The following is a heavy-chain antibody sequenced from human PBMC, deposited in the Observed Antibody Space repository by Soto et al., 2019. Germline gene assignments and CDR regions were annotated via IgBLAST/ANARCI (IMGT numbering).Heavy chain of an antibody. CDR3: AKDRHLTGSYGMDV. Sequence: GGSLRLSCAASGFTFSSYGMHWVRQAPGKGLEWVAVISYDGSNKYYADSVKGRFTISRDNSKNTLYLQMNSLRAEDTAVYYCAKDRHLTGSYGMDVWGQGTTVTVSS. V-gene: IGHV3-30*18. CDR1: GFTFSSYG. D-gene: IGHD7-27*01. J-gene: IGHJ6*02. CDR2: ISYDGSNK.